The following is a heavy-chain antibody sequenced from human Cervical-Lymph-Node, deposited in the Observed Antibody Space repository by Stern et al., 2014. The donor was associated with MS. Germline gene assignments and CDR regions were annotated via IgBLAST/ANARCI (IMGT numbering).Heavy chain of an antibody. CDR1: GDTLNKLS. CDR3: ATEGDYGDYALDL. D-gene: IGHD4-17*01. J-gene: IGHJ3*01. V-gene: IGHV1-24*01. CDR2: FDPEDGET. Sequence: VQLVQSGAEVKKPGASVKVSCKVSGDTLNKLSMHWVRQAPGEGLEWMGGFDPEDGETVYAQKFQGRVAMTEDLATDTAYMELSSLKSDDTAVYYCATEGDYGDYALDLWGQGTSVIVSS.